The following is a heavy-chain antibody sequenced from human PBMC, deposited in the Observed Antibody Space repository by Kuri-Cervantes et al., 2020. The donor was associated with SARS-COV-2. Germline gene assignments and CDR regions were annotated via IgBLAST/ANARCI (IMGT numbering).Heavy chain of an antibody. D-gene: IGHD3-10*01. CDR1: GGSISSGSYY. Sequence: SETLSLSCTVSGGSISSGSYYWSWIRQPPGKGLEWIGYIYYSGSTKYNPSLKSRVTMSVDTSKNQFSLKLDSVTPADTAVYYCARTLDYYGSGTYCFDYWGQGTLVTVSS. V-gene: IGHV4-61*01. CDR3: ARTLDYYGSGTYCFDY. J-gene: IGHJ4*02. CDR2: IYYSGST.